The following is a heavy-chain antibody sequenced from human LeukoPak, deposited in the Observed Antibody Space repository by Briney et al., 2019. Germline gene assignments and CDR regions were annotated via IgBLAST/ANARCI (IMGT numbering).Heavy chain of an antibody. Sequence: SETLSLTCTVSGGSISSYYWSWIRQPPGKGLEWIGYIYYSGSTNYNPSLKSRVTISVDTSKNQFSLKLSSVTAADTAVYYCARGYDSSGYPDAFDIWGQGTMVTVSS. D-gene: IGHD3-22*01. V-gene: IGHV4-59*01. J-gene: IGHJ3*02. CDR3: ARGYDSSGYPDAFDI. CDR1: GGSISSYY. CDR2: IYYSGST.